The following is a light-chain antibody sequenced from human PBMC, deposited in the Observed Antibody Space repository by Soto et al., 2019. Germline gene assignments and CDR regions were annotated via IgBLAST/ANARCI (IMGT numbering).Light chain of an antibody. CDR3: SSRAAYNDCGV. J-gene: IGLJ2*01. Sequence: QSALTQPPSASGSPGQSVTISCTGTSSDVGAYNYVSWYQQHPGKAPKLMIYEVSKRPSGVPDRFSGSKSGNTASLTVSGLQAEDEADYYCSSRAAYNDCGVFGGGTKVTVL. CDR2: EVS. CDR1: SSDVGAYNY. V-gene: IGLV2-8*01.